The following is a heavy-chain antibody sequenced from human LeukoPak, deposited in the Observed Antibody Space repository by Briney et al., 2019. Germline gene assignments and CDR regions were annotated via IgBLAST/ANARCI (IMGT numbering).Heavy chain of an antibody. CDR2: IYTSGST. CDR1: GGSISSGSYY. J-gene: IGHJ3*02. D-gene: IGHD3-22*01. V-gene: IGHV4-61*02. Sequence: PSQTPSLTCTVSGGSISSGSYYWSWIRQPAGKGLEWIGRIYTSGSTNYNPSLKSRVTISVDTSKNQFSLKLSSVTAADTAVYYCARFGVTMIVVADDAFDIWGQGTMVTVSS. CDR3: ARFGVTMIVVADDAFDI.